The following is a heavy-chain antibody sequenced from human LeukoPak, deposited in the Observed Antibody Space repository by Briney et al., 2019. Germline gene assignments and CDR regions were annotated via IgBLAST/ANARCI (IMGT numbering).Heavy chain of an antibody. J-gene: IGHJ4*02. D-gene: IGHD3-3*01. CDR3: AKDLPRYYDFWSGFDY. CDR2: IRYDGSNK. Sequence: PGGSLRLSCAASGFTFSSYGMHWVRQAPGKGLEWVAFIRYDGSNKYYADSVKGRFTISRDNSKNTLYLQMNSLRAEDTAVYYCAKDLPRYYDFWSGFDYWGQGTLVTVSP. CDR1: GFTFSSYG. V-gene: IGHV3-30*02.